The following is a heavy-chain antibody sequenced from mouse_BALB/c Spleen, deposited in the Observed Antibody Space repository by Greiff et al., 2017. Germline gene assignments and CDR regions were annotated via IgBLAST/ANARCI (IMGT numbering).Heavy chain of an antibody. J-gene: IGHJ2*01. CDR1: GYTFTDYA. Sequence: QVQLKESGPEVVRPGVSVKISCKGSGYTFTDYAMHWVKQSHAKSLEWIGVISTYNGNTNYNQKFKGKATMTVDKSSSTAYMELARLTSEDSAIYYCARGGIYYGSRKDYFDYWGQGTTLTVSS. CDR3: ARGGIYYGSRKDYFDY. CDR2: ISTYNGNT. V-gene: IGHV1-67*01. D-gene: IGHD1-1*01.